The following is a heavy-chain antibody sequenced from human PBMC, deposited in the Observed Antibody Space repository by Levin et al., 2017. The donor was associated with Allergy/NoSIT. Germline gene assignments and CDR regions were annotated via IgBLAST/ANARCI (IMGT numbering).Heavy chain of an antibody. V-gene: IGHV1-69*04. CDR2: IIPILGIA. CDR3: ARPEGCGGDCYFY. J-gene: IGHJ4*02. Sequence: ASVKVSCKASGGTFSSYAISWVRQAPGQGLEWMGRIIPILGIANYAQKFQGRVTITADKSTSTAYMELSSLRSEDTAVYYCARPEGCGGDCYFYWGQGTLVTVSS. CDR1: GGTFSSYA. D-gene: IGHD2-21*02.